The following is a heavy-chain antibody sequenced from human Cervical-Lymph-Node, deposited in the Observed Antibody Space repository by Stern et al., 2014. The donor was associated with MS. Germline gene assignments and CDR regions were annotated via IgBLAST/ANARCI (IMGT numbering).Heavy chain of an antibody. J-gene: IGHJ4*02. CDR2: IYHSVSS. CDR1: GGSVSNDAYY. Sequence: VQLVESGPGLVKPSETLSLTCTVSGGSVSNDAYYWSWIRQSPGLGLVSIGYIYHSVSSSYNPSLKLRVTLALDPSQNHSPLSLTSVTAADRAVYYCGKQVREWGRGTLVTVSS. CDR3: GKQVRE. V-gene: IGHV4-61*03.